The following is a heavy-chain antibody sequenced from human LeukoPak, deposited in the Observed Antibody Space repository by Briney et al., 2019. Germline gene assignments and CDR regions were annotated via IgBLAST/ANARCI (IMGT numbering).Heavy chain of an antibody. D-gene: IGHD6-19*01. V-gene: IGHV4-39*07. CDR2: IYYSGST. CDR1: GGSISSSSYY. Sequence: SETLSLTCTVSGGSISSSSYYWGWIRQPPGKGLEWIGSIYYSGSTYYNPSLKSRVTISVDTSKNQFSLKLSSVTAADTAVYYCARVRSSGWYLEYYYYMDVWGKGTTVTVSS. CDR3: ARVRSSGWYLEYYYYMDV. J-gene: IGHJ6*03.